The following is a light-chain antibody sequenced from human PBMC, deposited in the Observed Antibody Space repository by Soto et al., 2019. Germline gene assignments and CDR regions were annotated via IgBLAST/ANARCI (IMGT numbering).Light chain of an antibody. V-gene: IGKV3-11*01. J-gene: IGKJ4*01. CDR3: QQRGNWPRLT. Sequence: EIVLTQSPATLSLSPGERVTLSCRASQSVERNLAWYQQKPGQAPRLLVYDISTRATDIPARFSGSGSGTDFTLTISSLEPEDFAVYYCQQRGNWPRLTFGGGTKVEIK. CDR2: DIS. CDR1: QSVERN.